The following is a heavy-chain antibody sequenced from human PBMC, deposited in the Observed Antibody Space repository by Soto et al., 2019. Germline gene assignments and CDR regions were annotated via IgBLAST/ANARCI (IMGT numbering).Heavy chain of an antibody. V-gene: IGHV4-31*03. J-gene: IGHJ4*02. Sequence: QVQLQESGPGLVKPSQTLSPTCTVSGGSISSGGYYWSWIRQHPGKGLEWIGYIYYSGSTYYNPSLKSRVTISVDTSKNQFSLKLSSVTAADTAVYYCARSSTSANYFDYWGQGTLVTVSS. D-gene: IGHD2-2*01. CDR2: IYYSGST. CDR1: GGSISSGGYY. CDR3: ARSSTSANYFDY.